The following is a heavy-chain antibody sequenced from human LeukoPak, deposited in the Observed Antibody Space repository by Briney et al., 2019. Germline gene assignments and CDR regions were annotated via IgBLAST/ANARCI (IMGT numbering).Heavy chain of an antibody. CDR1: GYTFTGYY. CDR3: ARGRGTTSPNFDY. V-gene: IGHV1-2*02. Sequence: GASVKVSCKASGYTFTGYYMHWVRQAPGQGLEWMGWINPNNGGTNYAQKFQGRVTMTRDTSISTAYMELSRLTSDDTAVYYCARGRGTTSPNFDYWGQGTLVTVSS. J-gene: IGHJ4*02. D-gene: IGHD2-2*01. CDR2: INPNNGGT.